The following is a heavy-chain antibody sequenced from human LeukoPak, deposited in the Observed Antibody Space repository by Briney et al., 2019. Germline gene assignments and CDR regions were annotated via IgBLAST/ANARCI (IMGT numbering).Heavy chain of an antibody. D-gene: IGHD6-13*01. CDR1: GGSITTDRYN. CDR3: ARDPSAAGPPFDY. J-gene: IGHJ4*02. Sequence: SETLSLTCTVSGGSITTDRYNWGWIRQPPGKGLEWIGSIYHSGSTYYNPSLKSRVTISVDTSKNQFSLKLSSVTAADTAVYYCARDPSAAGPPFDYWGQGTLVTVSS. V-gene: IGHV4-39*07. CDR2: IYHSGST.